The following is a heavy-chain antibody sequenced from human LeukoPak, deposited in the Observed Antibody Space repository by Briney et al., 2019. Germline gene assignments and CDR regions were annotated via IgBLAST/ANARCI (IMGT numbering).Heavy chain of an antibody. CDR2: IYPGDSDT. CDR1: GYSFTSYW. J-gene: IGHJ4*02. Sequence: GESLKVSCKGSGYSFTSYWIGWVPQMPGKGLEWMGIIYPGDSDTRYSPSFQGQVTISADKSISTAYLQWSSLKASDTAMYYCARHGDSSGYLTLPFDYWGQGTLVTVSS. CDR3: ARHGDSSGYLTLPFDY. V-gene: IGHV5-51*01. D-gene: IGHD3-22*01.